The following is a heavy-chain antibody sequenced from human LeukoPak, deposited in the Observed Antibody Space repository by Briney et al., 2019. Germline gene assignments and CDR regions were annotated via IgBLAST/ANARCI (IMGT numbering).Heavy chain of an antibody. CDR3: AAYCSGGSCYSNYYYGMDV. D-gene: IGHD2-15*01. CDR1: GGTFISYA. Sequence: ASVKVSCKDSGGTFISYAISWVRHAPGQGLEWMGGIIPIFGTANYAQKFQGRVTITADESTSTAYMELSSLRSEDTAVYYCAAYCSGGSCYSNYYYGMDVWGKGTTVTVSS. J-gene: IGHJ6*04. V-gene: IGHV1-69*01. CDR2: IIPIFGTA.